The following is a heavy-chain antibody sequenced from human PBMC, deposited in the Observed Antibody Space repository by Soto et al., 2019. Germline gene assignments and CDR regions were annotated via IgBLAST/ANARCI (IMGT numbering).Heavy chain of an antibody. J-gene: IGHJ4*02. Sequence: SETLSLTCTVSSGSISTYYWSWIRQPAGKRLEWIGRIYSSGSTLYNPSLKSRVTMSVDTSKNQFSLKLSSVTAADTAVYLCAGGAAADFFDYWGQGTLVTGSS. V-gene: IGHV4-4*07. CDR3: AGGAAADFFDY. CDR1: SGSISTYY. CDR2: IYSSGST. D-gene: IGHD6-13*01.